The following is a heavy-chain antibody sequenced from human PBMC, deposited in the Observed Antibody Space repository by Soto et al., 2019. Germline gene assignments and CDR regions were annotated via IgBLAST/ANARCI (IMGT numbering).Heavy chain of an antibody. CDR3: AKVVVVVPDAPKLYPFDI. CDR2: ISGSGGST. Sequence: GGSLRLSCAASGFTFSSYAMSWVRQAPGKGLEWVSAISGSGGSTYYADSVKGRFTISRDNSKNTLYLQMNSLRAEDTAVYYCAKVVVVVPDAPKLYPFDIWSQGTMVTVS. V-gene: IGHV3-23*01. CDR1: GFTFSSYA. D-gene: IGHD2-2*01. J-gene: IGHJ3*02.